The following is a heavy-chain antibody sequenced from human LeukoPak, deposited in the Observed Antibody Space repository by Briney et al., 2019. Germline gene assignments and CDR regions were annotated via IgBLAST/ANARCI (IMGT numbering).Heavy chain of an antibody. CDR1: GYSFSDYG. V-gene: IGHV1-18*01. CDR2: ISAYNGHT. Sequence: ASVKVSCKASGYSFSDYGITWVRQAPGQGLEWMGWISAYNGHTNYAQKFKGRVSMTTDTSTSTAYMELRSLRSDDTAVYYCARDWRTSPYYFDYWGQGTLVTVSS. D-gene: IGHD3-10*01. CDR3: ARDWRTSPYYFDY. J-gene: IGHJ4*02.